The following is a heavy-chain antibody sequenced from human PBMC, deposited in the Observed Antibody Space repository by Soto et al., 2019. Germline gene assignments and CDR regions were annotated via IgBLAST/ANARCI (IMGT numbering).Heavy chain of an antibody. V-gene: IGHV4-34*01. CDR2: INQSGST. J-gene: IGHJ4*02. CDR1: GGSFSGYY. CDR3: ARGVSLILAVQGDAPAKYYFDS. D-gene: IGHD2-15*01. Sequence: SETLSLTCAVYGGSFSGYYWSWIRQPPGEGLEWIGEINQSGSTNQNPSLKSRVTISVDTSKNQFSLKLRSVTAADAAVYYCARGVSLILAVQGDAPAKYYFDSWGQGTLVTVSS.